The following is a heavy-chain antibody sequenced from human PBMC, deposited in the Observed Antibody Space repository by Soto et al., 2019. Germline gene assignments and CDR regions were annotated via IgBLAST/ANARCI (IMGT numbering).Heavy chain of an antibody. Sequence: QVQLVQSGAEVKKPGASVKVSCKASGYTFTSYYMHWVRQAPGQGLEWMGIINPSGGSTSYAQKFQGRVTMTRDTSTSTVYMELSSLRSEDTAVYYCARERGYSGYVEGAPDYWGQGTLVTVSS. CDR1: GYTFTSYY. CDR3: ARERGYSGYVEGAPDY. J-gene: IGHJ4*02. CDR2: INPSGGST. D-gene: IGHD5-12*01. V-gene: IGHV1-46*01.